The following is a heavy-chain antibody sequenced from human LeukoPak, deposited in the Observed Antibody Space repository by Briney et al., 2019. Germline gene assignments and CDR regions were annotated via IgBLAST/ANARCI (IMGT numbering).Heavy chain of an antibody. J-gene: IGHJ6*03. D-gene: IGHD3-10*01. V-gene: IGHV4-4*07. CDR1: GGSISSYY. CDR2: IYTSGST. CDR3: ARDALDGSGSSYYYYYYMDV. Sequence: SETLSLTCTVSGGSISSYYWSWIRQPAGKGLEWIGRIYTSGSTNYNPSLKSRVTMSVDTSKNQFSLKLSSVTAADTAVYYCARDALDGSGSSYYYYYYMDVWGKGTTVTISS.